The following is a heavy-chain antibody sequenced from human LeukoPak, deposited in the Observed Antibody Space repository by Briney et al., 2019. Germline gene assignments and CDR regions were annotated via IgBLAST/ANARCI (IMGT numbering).Heavy chain of an antibody. J-gene: IGHJ4*02. CDR1: GFAFSIFA. V-gene: IGHV3-30*18. CDR2: IAYDGSSK. CDR3: AKDPRSGSYSDYFDY. D-gene: IGHD1-26*01. Sequence: PGGSLRLSCAASGFAFSIFAIHWVRQAPDKGLEWVAVIAYDGSSKYYADSVKGRFTISRDNSKNTLYLQMNSLRAEDTAVYYSAKDPRSGSYSDYFDYWGQGTLVTVSS.